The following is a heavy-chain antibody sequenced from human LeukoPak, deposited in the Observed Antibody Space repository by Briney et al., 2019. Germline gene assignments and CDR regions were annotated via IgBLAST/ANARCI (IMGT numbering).Heavy chain of an antibody. CDR1: GGSISSGDYY. D-gene: IGHD3-10*01. J-gene: IGHJ6*02. CDR3: ARVEGAYYGSSMDV. CDR2: IYYSGST. Sequence: SETLSLTCTVSGGSISSGDYYWSWIRQPPGKGLEWIGYIYYSGSTYYNPSLKSRVTISVDTSKNQFSLKLSSVTAADTAVYYCARVEGAYYGSSMDVWGQGTTVTVSS. V-gene: IGHV4-30-4*01.